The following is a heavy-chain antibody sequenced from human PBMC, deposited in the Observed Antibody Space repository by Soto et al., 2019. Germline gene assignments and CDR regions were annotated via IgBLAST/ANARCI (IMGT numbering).Heavy chain of an antibody. CDR3: TADIPNISANYGMDV. Sequence: GGSLRISCAASVFIFSNTWINWVRQAPGKGLEWVGRIKTKIEGGTTNYAAPVKGRFTVSGDDSKNTVYLHMNSLRTEDTAVYYCTADIPNISANYGMDVWGQGTTVTVSS. CDR2: IKTKIEGGTT. CDR1: VFIFSNTW. D-gene: IGHD6-25*01. J-gene: IGHJ6*02. V-gene: IGHV3-15*07.